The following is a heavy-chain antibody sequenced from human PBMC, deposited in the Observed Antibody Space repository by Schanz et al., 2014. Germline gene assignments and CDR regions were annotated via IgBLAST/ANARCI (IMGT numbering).Heavy chain of an antibody. CDR2: IIPVLNIA. V-gene: IGHV1-69*08. Sequence: QVQLVQSGAEVKKPGSSVKVSCKASGGTFSTYTISWVRQAPGQGLEWMGRIIPVLNIATYAQRFQGRVSITADTSTNTAYMDVSSLRSEDTAVYYCARDRLECGAECYSVEVFEIWGQGTLVIVSS. CDR1: GGTFSTYT. D-gene: IGHD2-21*01. CDR3: ARDRLECGAECYSVEVFEI. J-gene: IGHJ4*02.